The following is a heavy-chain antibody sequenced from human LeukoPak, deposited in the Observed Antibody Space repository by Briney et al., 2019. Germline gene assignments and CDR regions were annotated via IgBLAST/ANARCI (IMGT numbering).Heavy chain of an antibody. V-gene: IGHV4-34*01. Sequence: SETLSLTCAVYGGSFSGYYWSWIRQPPGKGLEWIGEINHSGSTNYNPSLKSRVTISVDTSKNQFSLKLSSVTAADTAVYYCARHYDFWSGYYNPFDYWGQGTLVTVSS. CDR2: INHSGST. CDR1: GGSFSGYY. D-gene: IGHD3-3*01. J-gene: IGHJ4*02. CDR3: ARHYDFWSGYYNPFDY.